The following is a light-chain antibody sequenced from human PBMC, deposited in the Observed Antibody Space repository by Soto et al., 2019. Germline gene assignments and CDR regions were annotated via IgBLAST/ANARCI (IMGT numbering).Light chain of an antibody. J-gene: IGLJ3*02. Sequence: SYELTQSPSVSVAPGQTARITCGGNNIGHKNVHWYQQKPGQAPVLVVHDDSDRPSGIPERFSGSNSGNTATLTISGVEAGDEADYYCQVWDSSSDQGVIGGGTKVTVL. V-gene: IGLV3-21*02. CDR3: QVWDSSSDQGV. CDR2: DDS. CDR1: NIGHKN.